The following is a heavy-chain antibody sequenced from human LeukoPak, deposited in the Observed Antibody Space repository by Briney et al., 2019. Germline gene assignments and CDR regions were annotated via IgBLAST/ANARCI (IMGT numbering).Heavy chain of an antibody. V-gene: IGHV4-34*01. D-gene: IGHD3-10*01. CDR1: GGSFSGYY. Sequence: SETLSLTCAVYGGSFSGYYWSWIRQPPGKGLEWIGEINHSGSTNYNPSLKSRVTISVDTSKNQFSLKLSSVTAADTAVYYCVAEEYGTGSYYKSAFWGKGALVTVSS. CDR3: VAEEYGTGSYYKSAF. CDR2: INHSGST. J-gene: IGHJ4*02.